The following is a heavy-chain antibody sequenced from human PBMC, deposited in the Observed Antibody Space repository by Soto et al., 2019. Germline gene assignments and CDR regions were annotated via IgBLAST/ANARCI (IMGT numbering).Heavy chain of an antibody. Sequence: QVQLVESGGGVVQPGRSLRLSCAASRFTFSSYGMHWVRQAPGKGLEWVAAISYDGSNKYYADSVKGRVTISRDNSKNTLYLQMNSLRAEDTAVYYCVPNGSGSAEYFQHWGQGTLVTVSS. CDR3: VPNGSGSAEYFQH. D-gene: IGHD3-10*01. V-gene: IGHV3-30*03. CDR2: ISYDGSNK. CDR1: RFTFSSYG. J-gene: IGHJ1*01.